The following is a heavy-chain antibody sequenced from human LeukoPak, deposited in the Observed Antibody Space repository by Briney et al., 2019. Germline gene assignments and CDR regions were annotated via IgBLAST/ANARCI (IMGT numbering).Heavy chain of an antibody. CDR2: IIPIFGTA. CDR1: GGTFSSYA. D-gene: IGHD6-13*01. Sequence: ASVKVSCTASGGTFSSYAISWVRQAPGQGLEWMGGIIPIFGTANYAQKFQGRVTITADESTSTAYMELSSLRSEDTVVYYCARGPNPYSSSSMNWFDPWGQGTLVTVSS. V-gene: IGHV1-69*13. CDR3: ARGPNPYSSSSMNWFDP. J-gene: IGHJ5*02.